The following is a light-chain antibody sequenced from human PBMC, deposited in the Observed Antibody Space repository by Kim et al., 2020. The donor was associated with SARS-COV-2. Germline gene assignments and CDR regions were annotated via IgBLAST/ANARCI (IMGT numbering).Light chain of an antibody. CDR1: QSILYRSNNQNY. Sequence: ATINCRSSQSILYRSNNQNYLAWYQQKPGQPPKLLIYWASTRESGVPERFSGSGSGTDFTLTISSLQAEDVAVYYCQQYYRSPPTFGGGTKVDIK. CDR3: QQYYRSPPT. V-gene: IGKV4-1*01. J-gene: IGKJ4*01. CDR2: WAS.